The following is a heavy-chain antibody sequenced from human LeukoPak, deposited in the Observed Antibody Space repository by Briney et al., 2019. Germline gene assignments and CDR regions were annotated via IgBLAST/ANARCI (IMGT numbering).Heavy chain of an antibody. J-gene: IGHJ4*02. V-gene: IGHV1-69*06. CDR2: IIPIFGTA. CDR3: ARGPPGYYFDY. CDR1: GGTFSSYA. Sequence: ASVKVSCKASGGTFSSYAISWVRQAPGQGLEWMGGIIPIFGTANYAQKFQGRVTITADKSTSTAYMELSSLRSEDTAVYYCARGPPGYYFDYWGQGTLATVSS.